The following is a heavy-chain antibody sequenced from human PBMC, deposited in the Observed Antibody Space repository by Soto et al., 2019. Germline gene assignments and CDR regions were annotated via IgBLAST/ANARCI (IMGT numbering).Heavy chain of an antibody. V-gene: IGHV4-34*01. CDR2: INHSGST. D-gene: IGHD6-13*01. CDR3: ARAAMGGSSWPFDY. CDR1: GGPFSGYY. J-gene: IGHJ4*02. Sequence: SEILSLTCAVYGGPFSGYYWSWIRQPPGKGLEWIGEINHSGSTNYNPSLKSRVTISVDKSKNQFSLKLSSVTAADTAVYYCARAAMGGSSWPFDYWGQGTLVTVSS.